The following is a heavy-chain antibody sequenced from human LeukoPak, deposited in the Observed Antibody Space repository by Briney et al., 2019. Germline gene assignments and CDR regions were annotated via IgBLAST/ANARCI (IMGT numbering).Heavy chain of an antibody. D-gene: IGHD3-22*01. CDR3: ARDDSSGPYYFDY. CDR1: GFTFSDYY. Sequence: GGSLRLSCAASGFTFSDYYMSWIHQAPGKGLEWVSYISSSGSTIYYADSVRGRFTISRDNAKNSLYLQMNSLRAEDTAVYYCARDDSSGPYYFDYWGQGTLVNVSS. V-gene: IGHV3-11*01. CDR2: ISSSGSTI. J-gene: IGHJ4*02.